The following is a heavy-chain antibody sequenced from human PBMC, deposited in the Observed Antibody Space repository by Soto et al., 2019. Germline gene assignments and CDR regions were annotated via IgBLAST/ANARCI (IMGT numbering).Heavy chain of an antibody. CDR3: ARDGLGELLLGGYFDL. CDR2: ITWNGGST. CDR1: GFTFDDYG. D-gene: IGHD1-26*01. Sequence: EVQLVESGGGGVRPGGSLRLSCAASGFTFDDYGMSWVRQAPGKGLEWVSGITWNGGSTGYADSVKGRFTISRDNAKNSLYLQMNSLRAEDTALYYCARDGLGELLLGGYFDLWGRGTLVTVSS. V-gene: IGHV3-20*04. J-gene: IGHJ2*01.